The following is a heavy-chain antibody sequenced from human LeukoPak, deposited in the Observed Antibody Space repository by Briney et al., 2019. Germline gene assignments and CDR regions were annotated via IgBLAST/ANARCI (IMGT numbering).Heavy chain of an antibody. D-gene: IGHD3-3*01. V-gene: IGHV4-59*01. Sequence: SSETLSLTCTVSGGSISSYYWSWIRQPPGKGLEWIGYIYYSGSTSYNPSLKSRVTISVDTSKNQFSLKLSSVTAADTAVYYCARYIFLEWFSVGNYMDVWGKGTTVTVSS. CDR2: IYYSGST. CDR1: GGSISSYY. CDR3: ARYIFLEWFSVGNYMDV. J-gene: IGHJ6*03.